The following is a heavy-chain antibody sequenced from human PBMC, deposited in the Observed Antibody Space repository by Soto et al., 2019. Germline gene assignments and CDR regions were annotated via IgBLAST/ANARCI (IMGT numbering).Heavy chain of an antibody. Sequence: PGGSLRLSCAASGFTFSSYGMHWVRQAPGRGLEWVAVISYDGSNKYYADSVKGRFTISRDNSKNTLYLQMNSLRAEDTAVYYCAKGPGAPWDWGQGTLVTVSS. J-gene: IGHJ4*02. CDR1: GFTFSSYG. CDR2: ISYDGSNK. CDR3: AKGPGAPWD. V-gene: IGHV3-30*18. D-gene: IGHD1-26*01.